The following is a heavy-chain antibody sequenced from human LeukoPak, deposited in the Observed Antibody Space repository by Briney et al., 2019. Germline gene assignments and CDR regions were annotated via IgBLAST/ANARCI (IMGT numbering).Heavy chain of an antibody. J-gene: IGHJ4*02. V-gene: IGHV5-51*01. Sequence: GESLKISCRGSAYRFASYWIAWVRQMPGKGLEWMGIIYPGDSDTKYGPSFQGQVTISADKSISTAHLQWNSLKASDTAMYYCARLGHDYGDYWGQGTLVTVSS. CDR2: IYPGDSDT. CDR1: AYRFASYW. CDR3: ARLGHDYGDY.